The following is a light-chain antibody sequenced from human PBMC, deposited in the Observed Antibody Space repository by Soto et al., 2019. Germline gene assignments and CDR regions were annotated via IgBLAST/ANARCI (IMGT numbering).Light chain of an antibody. CDR3: TSYTSSSTWV. V-gene: IGLV2-14*01. Sequence: QSALTQPAPVSGSPGQSITISCTGTSSDVGGYNYVSWYQQHPGKAPKLMIYEVSNRPSGVSNRFSGSKSGNTASLAISGLLAEDEADYYCTSYTSSSTWVFGGGNKVTVL. CDR2: EVS. J-gene: IGLJ3*02. CDR1: SSDVGGYNY.